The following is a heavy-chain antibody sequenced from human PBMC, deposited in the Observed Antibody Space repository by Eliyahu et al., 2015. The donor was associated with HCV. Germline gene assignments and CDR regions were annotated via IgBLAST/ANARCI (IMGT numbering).Heavy chain of an antibody. Sequence: EVQLVESGGGLVKPGGSLRXSCAASGXTFSSYSMNWVRQAPGKGLEWVSSISSSSSYIYYADSVKGRFTISRDNAKNSLYLQMNSLRAEDTAVYYCARGIAVAGTGIDYWGQGTLVTVSS. CDR2: ISSSSSYI. D-gene: IGHD6-19*01. CDR1: GXTFSSYS. J-gene: IGHJ4*02. CDR3: ARGIAVAGTGIDY. V-gene: IGHV3-21*01.